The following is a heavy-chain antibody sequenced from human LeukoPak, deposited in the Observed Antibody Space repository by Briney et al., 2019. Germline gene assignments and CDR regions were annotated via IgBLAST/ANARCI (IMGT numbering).Heavy chain of an antibody. Sequence: VASVKVSCKASGGTFSSYAISWVRQAPGQGLEWMGRIIPILGIANYAQKFQGRVTITADKSTSTAYMELSSLRSEDTAVYYCATGERELLVFFDYRGQGTLVTVSS. CDR2: IIPILGIA. J-gene: IGHJ4*02. CDR1: GGTFSSYA. D-gene: IGHD1-26*01. V-gene: IGHV1-69*04. CDR3: ATGERELLVFFDY.